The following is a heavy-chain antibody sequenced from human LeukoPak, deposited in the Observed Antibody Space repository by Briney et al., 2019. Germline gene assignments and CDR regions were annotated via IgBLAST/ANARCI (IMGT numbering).Heavy chain of an antibody. J-gene: IGHJ5*02. Sequence: PGGSLRLSCAASGFTFSSYWMSWVRQAPGEGLEGVADIKEDGSEKYYVDSVKGRFTISRDNAKNSLYLQMNRLRAEDSAVYYCEKHYDFWSGYGSNWFDLWGQGILVTVSS. CDR3: EKHYDFWSGYGSNWFDL. D-gene: IGHD3-3*01. CDR1: GFTFSSYW. CDR2: IKEDGSEK. V-gene: IGHV3-7*01.